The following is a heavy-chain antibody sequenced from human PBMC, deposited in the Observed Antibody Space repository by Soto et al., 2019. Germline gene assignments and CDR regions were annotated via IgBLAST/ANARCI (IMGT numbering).Heavy chain of an antibody. CDR1: GFTFSSYA. V-gene: IGHV3-23*01. CDR2: ISGSGGST. J-gene: IGHJ4*02. CDR3: AKGGGMIVVDFDY. D-gene: IGHD3-22*01. Sequence: EVQLLESGGGLVQPGGSLRLSCAASGFTFSSYAMSWVRQAPGKGLEWVSAISGSGGSTYYADSVKGRFTISRDNSKTPLYLQMNSLRAEDTAVYYCAKGGGMIVVDFDYWGQGTLVTVSS.